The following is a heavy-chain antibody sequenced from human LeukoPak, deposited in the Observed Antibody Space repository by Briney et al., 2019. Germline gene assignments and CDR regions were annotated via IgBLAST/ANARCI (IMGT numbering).Heavy chain of an antibody. V-gene: IGHV3-48*03. J-gene: IGHJ5*02. D-gene: IGHD6-13*01. CDR3: ARWYLQT. CDR1: GFTFSSYG. Sequence: GGSLRLSCAASGFTFSSYGMNWVRQAPGRGLEWVSYITSSGSTTYYADSVKGRFTISRDNAKNSLYLQMNSLRAEDTAVYYCARWYLQTWGPGALVIVSS. CDR2: ITSSGSTT.